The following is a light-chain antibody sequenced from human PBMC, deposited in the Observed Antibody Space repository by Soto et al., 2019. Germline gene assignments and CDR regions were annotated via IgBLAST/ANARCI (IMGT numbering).Light chain of an antibody. CDR3: QQRSNWPPIT. J-gene: IGKJ5*01. V-gene: IGKV3-11*01. CDR2: DAS. Sequence: EIVLTQSPATLSLSPGERATLSCRASQSVSSSLAWYQQKPGQAPRLLIYDASTRATGIPARFSGSGSGTDFTRTISSLEPEDFAVYYCQQRSNWPPITFGQGTRLEIK. CDR1: QSVSSS.